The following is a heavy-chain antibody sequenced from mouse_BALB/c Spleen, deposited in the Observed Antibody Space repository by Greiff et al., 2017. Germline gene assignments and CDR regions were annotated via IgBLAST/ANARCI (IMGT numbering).Heavy chain of an antibody. J-gene: IGHJ2*01. CDR3: ARLITTDYFDY. Sequence: EVQLQESGPGLVKPSQSLSLTCTVTGYSITSDYAWNWIRQFPGNKLEWMGYISYSGSTSYNPSLKSRISITRDTSKNQFFLQLNSVTTEDTATYYCARLITTDYFDYWGQGTTLTVSS. D-gene: IGHD2-4*01. CDR2: ISYSGST. V-gene: IGHV3-2*02. CDR1: GYSITSDYA.